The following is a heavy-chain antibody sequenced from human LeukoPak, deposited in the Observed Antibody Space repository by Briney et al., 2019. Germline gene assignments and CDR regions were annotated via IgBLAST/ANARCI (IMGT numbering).Heavy chain of an antibody. J-gene: IGHJ4*02. D-gene: IGHD2-15*01. CDR3: AIPGIAATTYSFDH. CDR1: GGSFSGFY. Sequence: PSETLSLTCAVYGGSFSGFYWSWIRQPPGKGLEWIGEINHSGSTNYNPSLKSRVTISVDTSKNQFSLKLTSVTAADTAVYYCAIPGIAATTYSFDHWGQGTLVTVSS. CDR2: INHSGST. V-gene: IGHV4-34*01.